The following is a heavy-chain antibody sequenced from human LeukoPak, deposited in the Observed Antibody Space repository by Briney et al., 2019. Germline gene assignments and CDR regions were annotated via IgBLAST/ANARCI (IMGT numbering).Heavy chain of an antibody. CDR2: INPNSGGT. CDR1: GYTFTGYF. D-gene: IGHD6-13*01. J-gene: IGHJ4*02. V-gene: IGHV1-2*02. Sequence: GASVKVSCKASGYTFTGYFMHWVRQAPGQGLEWMGWINPNSGGTNYAQKFQGRVTMTRDTSISTAYMELSSLRSDDTAVYYCARVGGAYSSSYDYWGQGTLVTVSS. CDR3: ARVGGAYSSSYDY.